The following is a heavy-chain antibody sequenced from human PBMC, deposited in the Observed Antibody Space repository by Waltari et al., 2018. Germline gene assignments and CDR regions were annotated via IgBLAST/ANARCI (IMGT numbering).Heavy chain of an antibody. J-gene: IGHJ3*02. D-gene: IGHD1-26*01. Sequence: QVQLQESGPGLVKPSLTLSLPCPLSGDSITNADYYWNWFRQSPGEGLEWIGYISSTGNTYYKPSLKSRITISLDTSKSHFSLNLSSVTAADTAVYYCARGDKGGSGAYYAFDIWGQGTNVTVSS. CDR2: ISSTGNT. CDR1: GDSITNADYY. V-gene: IGHV4-30-4*08. CDR3: ARGDKGGSGAYYAFDI.